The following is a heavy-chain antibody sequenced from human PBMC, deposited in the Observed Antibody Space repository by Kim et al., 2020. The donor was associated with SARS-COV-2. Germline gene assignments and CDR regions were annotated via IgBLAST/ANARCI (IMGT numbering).Heavy chain of an antibody. CDR1: GGSISSYY. CDR2: IYYSGST. V-gene: IGHV4-59*08. CDR3: ARHYIAAAGDNWFDP. J-gene: IGHJ5*02. D-gene: IGHD6-13*01. Sequence: SETLSLTCTVSGGSISSYYWSWIRQPPGKGLEWIGYIYYSGSTNYNPSLKSRDTISVDTSKNQFSLKLSSVTAADTAVYYCARHYIAAAGDNWFDPWGQGTLVTVSS.